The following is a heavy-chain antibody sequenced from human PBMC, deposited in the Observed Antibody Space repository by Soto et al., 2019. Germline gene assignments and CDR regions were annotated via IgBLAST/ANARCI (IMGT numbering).Heavy chain of an antibody. CDR2: INHSGST. CDR3: ARAGKKRGGYYMDV. D-gene: IGHD3-16*01. CDR1: GGSFSGYY. J-gene: IGHJ6*03. V-gene: IGHV4-34*01. Sequence: QVQLQQWGAGLLKPSETLSLTCAVYGGSFSGYYWSWIRQPPGKGLEWIGEINHSGSTNYNPSLKSRVTISVDTSKNQFSRKLSSVAAADTAVYYCARAGKKRGGYYMDVWGKGTTVTVSS.